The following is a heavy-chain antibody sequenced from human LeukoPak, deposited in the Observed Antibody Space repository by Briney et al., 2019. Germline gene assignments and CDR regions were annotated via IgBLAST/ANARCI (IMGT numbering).Heavy chain of an antibody. Sequence: PSQTLSLTCTVSGGSISSGGYYWSWIRQHPGKGLEWIGYIYFSGSTNYNPSLKSRVTISVDTSKNQFSLKLSSVTAADTAVYYCARYSASYAMDVWGKGTTVTVSS. D-gene: IGHD6-13*01. J-gene: IGHJ6*03. V-gene: IGHV4-61*08. CDR2: IYFSGST. CDR3: ARYSASYAMDV. CDR1: GGSISSGGYY.